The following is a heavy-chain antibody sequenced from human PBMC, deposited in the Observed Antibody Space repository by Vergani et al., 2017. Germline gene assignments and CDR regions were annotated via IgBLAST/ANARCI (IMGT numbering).Heavy chain of an antibody. CDR3: ARAVSTTVGDPPGY. CDR2: IGTAGDT. Sequence: EVQLVESGGGLVQPGGSLRLSCAASGFTFSRHWMHWVRQATGKGLEWVSAIGTAGDTYYPGSVKGRFTISRENAKNSLYLQMNSLRAGDTAIYYCARAVSTTVGDPPGYWGQGTLVTVSS. D-gene: IGHD4-23*01. CDR1: GFTFSRHW. V-gene: IGHV3-13*01. J-gene: IGHJ4*02.